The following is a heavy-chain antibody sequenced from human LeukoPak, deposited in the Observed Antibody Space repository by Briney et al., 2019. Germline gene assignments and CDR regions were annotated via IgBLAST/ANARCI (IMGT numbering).Heavy chain of an antibody. V-gene: IGHV4-34*01. CDR3: ARSRGSGWFQYFQH. D-gene: IGHD6-19*01. J-gene: IGHJ1*01. CDR2: INHSGST. CDR1: GGSLSGYY. Sequence: SETLSLTCAVYGGSLSGYYWSWIRQPPGKGLEWIGEINHSGSTNYNPSLKSRVTISVDTSKNQFSLKLSSVTAADTAVYYCARSRGSGWFQYFQHWGQGTLVTVSS.